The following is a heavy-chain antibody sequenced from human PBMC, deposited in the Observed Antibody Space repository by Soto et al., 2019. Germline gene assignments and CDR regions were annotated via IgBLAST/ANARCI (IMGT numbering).Heavy chain of an antibody. V-gene: IGHV4-61*01. CDR2: IHYSGTT. CDR1: GESVKSGSYY. D-gene: IGHD2-2*01. CDR3: ATHATWSPGRFDP. J-gene: IGHJ5*02. Sequence: QVQLQESGPGLVKPSEILSLTCTVSGESVKSGSYYWNWIRQPPGKGLEWIGYIHYSGTTRYNPSHKSRVAMSLDTSKNQFSLKLTSVTAADTAVYYCATHATWSPGRFDPWGQGTLVTVSS.